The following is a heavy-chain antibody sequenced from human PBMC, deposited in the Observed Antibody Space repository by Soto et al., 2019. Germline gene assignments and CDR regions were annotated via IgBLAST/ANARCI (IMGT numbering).Heavy chain of an antibody. Sequence: QVQLVQSGAEVKMPGSSVKVSCTASGGTFSSYTFSWVRQVPGQGLEWMGRIIPILRMADFAQKFQGRVTINADESTSTVYMKLSSLRSEDTAVYYCATSYGSGIAHFDYWGQGTLVTVS. CDR1: GGTFSSYT. J-gene: IGHJ4*02. V-gene: IGHV1-69*02. D-gene: IGHD3-10*01. CDR2: IIPILRMA. CDR3: ATSYGSGIAHFDY.